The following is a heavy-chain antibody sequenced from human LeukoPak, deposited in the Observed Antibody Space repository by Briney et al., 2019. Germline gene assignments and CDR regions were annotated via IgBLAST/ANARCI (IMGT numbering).Heavy chain of an antibody. CDR1: GGSFSGYY. V-gene: IGHV4-34*01. CDR3: ARQAYSIATFWFDP. CDR2: INHSGST. D-gene: IGHD6-13*01. Sequence: PSETLSLTCAVYGGSFSGYYWSWIRQPPGKGLEWIGEINHSGSTNYNPSLKSRVTISVDTSKNQFSLKLSSVTAADTAVYYCARQAYSIATFWFDPWGQGTLVTVSS. J-gene: IGHJ5*02.